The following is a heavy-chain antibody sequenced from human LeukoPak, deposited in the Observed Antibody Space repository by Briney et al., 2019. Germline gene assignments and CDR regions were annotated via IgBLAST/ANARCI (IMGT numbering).Heavy chain of an antibody. D-gene: IGHD5-18*01. CDR1: GFTFRSAA. Sequence: GGSLRLSCASFGFTFRSAAMTWVRQGPEKGLQWVSLISSTGYNSYYADSVKGRFTVSRDNSKNIVYLQMNSLRAEDTALYYCAKDIQAANWGQGTLVTVSS. J-gene: IGHJ1*01. V-gene: IGHV3-23*01. CDR3: AKDIQAAN. CDR2: ISSTGYNS.